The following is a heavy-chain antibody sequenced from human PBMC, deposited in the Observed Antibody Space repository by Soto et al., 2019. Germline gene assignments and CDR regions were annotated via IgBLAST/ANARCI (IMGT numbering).Heavy chain of an antibody. CDR2: TYYRSKWNS. Sequence: QVQLHQSGPGLVKPSQTLSLTCAISGDSVSRTSVAWNWIRQSPRRGLEWLGRTYYRSKWNSDYAVSVRGRIHINPDKSNSKFSLQLNSVTPEDTAVYYCVRGQFSAFDCWGQGTLVTVSS. CDR3: VRGQFSAFDC. V-gene: IGHV6-1*01. CDR1: GDSVSRTSVA. J-gene: IGHJ4*02.